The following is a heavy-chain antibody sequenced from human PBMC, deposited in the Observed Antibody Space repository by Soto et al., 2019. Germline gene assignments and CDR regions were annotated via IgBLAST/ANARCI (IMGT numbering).Heavy chain of an antibody. D-gene: IGHD2-8*02. CDR1: GYTFSSNS. CDR2: VSNKNGVT. V-gene: IGHV1-18*04. J-gene: IGHJ4*02. Sequence: GASVKVSCKASGYTFSSNSIHWVRQAPGQGLEWMGWVSNKNGVTNYAEKFRDRVTMTTDTSTNTIYMELRSLRSDDTAVYFCARERLNTGWYGFDHWGQGTQVTVSS. CDR3: ARERLNTGWYGFDH.